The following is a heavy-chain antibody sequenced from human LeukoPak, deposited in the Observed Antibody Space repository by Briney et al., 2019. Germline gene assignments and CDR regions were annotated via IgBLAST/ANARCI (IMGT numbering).Heavy chain of an antibody. D-gene: IGHD3-9*01. CDR2: IYYTGST. V-gene: IGHV4-59*12. CDR3: ARDLLRYSLDY. Sequence: SETLSLTCTISGGSISSYFWSWIRQPPGKGLEWIGYIYYTGSTNYNPSLKSRVIISLDTSKNQFSLKLSSVTAADTAVYYCARDLLRYSLDYWGQGTLVTVSS. J-gene: IGHJ4*02. CDR1: GGSISSYF.